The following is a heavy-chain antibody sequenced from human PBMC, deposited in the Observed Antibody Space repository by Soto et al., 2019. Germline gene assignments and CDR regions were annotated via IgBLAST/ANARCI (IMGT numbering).Heavy chain of an antibody. V-gene: IGHV3-33*01. CDR3: ARDDPDIILVPAAHDGMDV. CDR2: IWYDGSNK. Sequence: QVQLVESGGGVVQPGRSLRLSCEASGFTFSSYGMHWVRQAPGKGLERVAVIWYDGSNKYYADSVKGRFTISRDNSKNTLYLQMNSLRAEDTAVYYCARDDPDIILVPAAHDGMDVWGQGPTVTVSS. J-gene: IGHJ6*02. D-gene: IGHD2-2*01. CDR1: GFTFSSYG.